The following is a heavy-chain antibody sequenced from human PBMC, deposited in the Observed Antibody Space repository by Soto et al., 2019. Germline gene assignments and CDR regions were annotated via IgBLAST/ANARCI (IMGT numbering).Heavy chain of an antibody. D-gene: IGHD2-2*01. J-gene: IGHJ4*02. V-gene: IGHV4-30-2*01. CDR3: ARGDYQYSIDY. CDR2: IYRTGNT. Sequence: QLQLQESGSRLVKSSQTLSLTCTVSGDSMTSGDYSWSWIRQPPGKGLEWLGYIYRTGNTHYSPSPKSRVSISPDRSKEQFPLELTSVTAADTAVYYCARGDYQYSIDYWGQGTLVTVSS. CDR1: GDSMTSGDYS.